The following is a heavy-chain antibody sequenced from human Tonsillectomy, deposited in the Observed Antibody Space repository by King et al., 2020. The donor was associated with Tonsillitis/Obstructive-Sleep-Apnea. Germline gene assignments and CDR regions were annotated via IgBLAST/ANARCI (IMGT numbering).Heavy chain of an antibody. CDR2: IKVDGSST. V-gene: IGHV3-74*01. D-gene: IGHD4-17*01. J-gene: IGHJ3*02. CDR1: GFTFSSYW. CDR3: AIDDYAVYGHGLDI. Sequence: VQLVESGGDLVQPGGSLRLSCAASGFTFSSYWMHWVRQAPGKGLMWVSRIKVDGSSTNYADSLKGRFTISRDNAKNTLYLQMNSLRAEDTAVYFCAIDDYAVYGHGLDIWGQGTMVTVSS.